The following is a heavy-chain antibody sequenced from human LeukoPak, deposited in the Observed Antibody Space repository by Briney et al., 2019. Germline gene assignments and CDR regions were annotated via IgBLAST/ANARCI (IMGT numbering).Heavy chain of an antibody. V-gene: IGHV4-34*01. D-gene: IGHD3-3*01. J-gene: IGHJ5*02. CDR3: ARGMSGSASNWFVP. Sequence: SETLSLTCAVYGGSFSRYYWSWIRQPPGKGLEWIGVINHSGSTNYNPSLKSRVTTSVDTSKNQFSLKLSSVTAADTAVYYCARGMSGSASNWFVPWGEGTLVTVSS. CDR1: GGSFSRYY. CDR2: INHSGST.